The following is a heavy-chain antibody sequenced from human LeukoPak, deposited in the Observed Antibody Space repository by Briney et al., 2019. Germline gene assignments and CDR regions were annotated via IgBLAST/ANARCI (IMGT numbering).Heavy chain of an antibody. V-gene: IGHV1-69*15. J-gene: IGHJ4*02. CDR3: AREMYCGGDCYSGSDY. D-gene: IGHD2-21*02. CDR2: IIPIFGIA. CDR1: GGTFSSYA. Sequence: ASVKVSCKASGGTFSSYAISWVRQAPGQGLEWMGRIIPIFGIANYAQKFQGRVTITADESTSTAYMELSSLRSEDTAVYYCAREMYCGGDCYSGSDYWGQGTLVTVSS.